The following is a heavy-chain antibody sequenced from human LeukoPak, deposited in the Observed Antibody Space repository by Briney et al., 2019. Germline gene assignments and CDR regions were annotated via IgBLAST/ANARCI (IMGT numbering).Heavy chain of an antibody. CDR1: GFTFSSYA. V-gene: IGHV3-30*04. D-gene: IGHD6-19*01. J-gene: IGHJ6*02. CDR2: ISYDGSNK. Sequence: PGGSLRLSCAASGFTFSSYAMHWVRQAPGKGLEWVAVISYDGSNKYYADSVKGRFTISRDNSENTLYLQMNSLRAEDTAVYYCAREYGSSGWYYYYGMDVWGQGTTVTVSS. CDR3: AREYGSSGWYYYYGMDV.